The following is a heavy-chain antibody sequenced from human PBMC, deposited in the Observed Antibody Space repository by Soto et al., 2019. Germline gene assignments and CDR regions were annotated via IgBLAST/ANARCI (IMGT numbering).Heavy chain of an antibody. D-gene: IGHD3-22*01. CDR3: AKDAPMYYYDSSGYFDY. CDR1: GFTFSSYA. V-gene: IGHV3-23*01. CDR2: ISGSGGST. J-gene: IGHJ4*02. Sequence: GGSPRLSCAASGFTFSSYAMSWVRQAPGKGLEWVSAISGSGGSTYYADSVKGRFTISRDNSKNTLYLQMNSLRAEDTAVYYCAKDAPMYYYDSSGYFDYWGQGTLVTVSS.